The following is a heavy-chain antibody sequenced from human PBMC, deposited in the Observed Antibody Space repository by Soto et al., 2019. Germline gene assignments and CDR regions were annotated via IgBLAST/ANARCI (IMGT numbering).Heavy chain of an antibody. CDR2: ISSSSNYI. Sequence: EVQVVDSGGGLVKPGGSLRLSCAASGFTFSTYTMNWVRQAPGKGLEWVSSISSSSNYIYYADSLKGRVTISRDNAKNSLFLQMDSLGAEDTAVYYCARGYIAMDYWGQGTLVTVSS. J-gene: IGHJ4*02. D-gene: IGHD2-21*01. CDR3: ARGYIAMDY. CDR1: GFTFSTYT. V-gene: IGHV3-21*01.